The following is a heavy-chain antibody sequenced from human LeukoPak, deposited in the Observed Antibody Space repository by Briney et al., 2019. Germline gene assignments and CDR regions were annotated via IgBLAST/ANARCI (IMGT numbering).Heavy chain of an antibody. J-gene: IGHJ3*02. CDR1: GGTFSSYA. CDR2: IIPIFGTA. D-gene: IGHD2-2*01. Sequence: SVKVSCKASGGTFSSYAISWVRQAPGQGLEWMGGIIPIFGTANYAQKFQGRVTITADKSTSTAYMELSSLRSEDTAVYYCARDRYCSSTSCLDDAFDIWGQGTMVTVSS. V-gene: IGHV1-69*06. CDR3: ARDRYCSSTSCLDDAFDI.